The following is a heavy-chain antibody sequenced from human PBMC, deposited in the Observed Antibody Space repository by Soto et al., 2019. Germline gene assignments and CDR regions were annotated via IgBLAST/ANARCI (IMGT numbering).Heavy chain of an antibody. CDR3: AKDLGSFWRRIQLCFGY. V-gene: IGHV3-23*01. J-gene: IGHJ4*02. CDR2: ISGSGGST. CDR1: GFTFSSYA. D-gene: IGHD5-18*01. Sequence: EVQLLESGGGLVQPGGSLRLSCAASGFTFSSYAMSWVRQAPGKGLEWVSAISGSGGSTYYADSVKGRFTISRDNSKNTLYLQMNSLRAEDTAVYYCAKDLGSFWRRIQLCFGYWGQGTLDTVSS.